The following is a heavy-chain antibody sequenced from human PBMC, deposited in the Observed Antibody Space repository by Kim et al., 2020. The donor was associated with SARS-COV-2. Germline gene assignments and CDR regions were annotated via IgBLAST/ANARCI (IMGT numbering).Heavy chain of an antibody. CDR1: GFTFSSYS. CDR2: ISSSSTYI. J-gene: IGHJ4*02. CDR3: ARSVDTSGWYITAY. Sequence: GGSLRLSCAASGFTFSSYSMNWVRQAPGKGLEWVSSISSSSTYIYYADSMKGRFTISRDNAKNSLYLQMNSLRAEDTAVYYCARSVDTSGWYITAYWGQGTLVTVSS. V-gene: IGHV3-21*01. D-gene: IGHD6-19*01.